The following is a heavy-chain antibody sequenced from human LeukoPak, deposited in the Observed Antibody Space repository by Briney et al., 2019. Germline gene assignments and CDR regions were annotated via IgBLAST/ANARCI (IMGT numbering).Heavy chain of an antibody. CDR1: GFTFSSYG. V-gene: IGHV3-30*02. D-gene: IGHD1-1*01. CDR2: IRYDGSNK. CDR3: TSGLSVRRSNNTPVDY. Sequence: GGSLRLSCAASGFTFSSYGMHWVRQAPGKGLEWVAFIRYDGSNKYYADSVKGRFTISRDDSKNTAYLQMNSLKTEDTAVYYCTSGLSVRRSNNTPVDYWGQGTLVTVSS. J-gene: IGHJ4*02.